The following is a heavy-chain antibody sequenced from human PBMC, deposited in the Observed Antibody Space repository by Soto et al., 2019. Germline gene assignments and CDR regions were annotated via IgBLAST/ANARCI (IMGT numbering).Heavy chain of an antibody. D-gene: IGHD3-9*01. CDR1: GGNFRSEA. Sequence: GGSVKVSCKASGGNFRSEAISWVRQAPGHGLEWMGRIIPMFSTPHYAQKFQGRVTIIADESTTTVNMEMRGLTYEDTAVYYCARAQFSDILTADDYGMDVWGQGTSVTVSS. V-gene: IGHV1-69*13. CDR3: ARAQFSDILTADDYGMDV. J-gene: IGHJ6*02. CDR2: IIPMFSTP.